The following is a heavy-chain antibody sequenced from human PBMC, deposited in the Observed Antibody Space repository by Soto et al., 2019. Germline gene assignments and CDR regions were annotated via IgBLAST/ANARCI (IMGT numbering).Heavy chain of an antibody. D-gene: IGHD3-3*01. Sequence: EVQLVESGGGLVKPGGPLRLSGAAPGFSSVGAWLTWLRKAPGKGLEWVGPIKTQSEGASTQYPAPVKGRFSISRDDSKNMLSLQLTSLKIEDTAVYYCTTGSYEGFWGQGTLVTVSS. CDR3: TTGSYEGF. J-gene: IGHJ4*02. CDR2: IKTQSEGAST. V-gene: IGHV3-15*07. CDR1: GFSSVGAW.